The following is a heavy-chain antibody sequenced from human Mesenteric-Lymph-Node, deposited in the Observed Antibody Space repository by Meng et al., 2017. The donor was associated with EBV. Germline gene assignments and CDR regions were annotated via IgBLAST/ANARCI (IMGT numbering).Heavy chain of an antibody. CDR2: IYYTGGT. CDR1: GDSVSSGSYY. CDR3: ARVDVAASY. D-gene: IGHD6-19*01. V-gene: IGHV4-61*01. Sequence: QVQLQESGPGLVKPSXXLSLTCTVSGDSVSSGSYYWTWIRQPPGKGLQWVGYIYYTGGTSYNPSLKSRLTISRDTSKNQFSLSLTSVTAADTAVYYCARVDVAASYGGQGTLVTVSS. J-gene: IGHJ4*02.